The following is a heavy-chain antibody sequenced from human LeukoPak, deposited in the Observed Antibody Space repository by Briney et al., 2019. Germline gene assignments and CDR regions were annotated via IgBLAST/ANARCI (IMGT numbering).Heavy chain of an antibody. D-gene: IGHD6-6*01. V-gene: IGHV3-33*06. Sequence: PGRSLRLSCAASGFTFSSYGMHWVRQAPGKGLEWVAVIWYDGSNKYYADSVKGRFTISRDNSKNALYLQMNSLRAEDTAAYYCAKDPDSSSSPWGQGTLVTVSS. CDR3: AKDPDSSSSP. J-gene: IGHJ5*02. CDR2: IWYDGSNK. CDR1: GFTFSSYG.